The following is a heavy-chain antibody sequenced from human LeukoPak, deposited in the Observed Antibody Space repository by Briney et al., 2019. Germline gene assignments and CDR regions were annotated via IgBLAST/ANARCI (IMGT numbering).Heavy chain of an antibody. CDR3: AKRGVQQWLVDWYFDY. V-gene: IGHV3-23*01. CDR2: ISGSGGST. D-gene: IGHD6-19*01. J-gene: IGHJ4*02. Sequence: GGSLRLSCAASGFTFYNYAMSWVRQAPGKGLEWVSGISGSGGSTFYAESVKGRFTVSRDDSKLYLQMNSLRAEDTAVYYCAKRGVQQWLVDWYFDYWGQGTLVTVSS. CDR1: GFTFYNYA.